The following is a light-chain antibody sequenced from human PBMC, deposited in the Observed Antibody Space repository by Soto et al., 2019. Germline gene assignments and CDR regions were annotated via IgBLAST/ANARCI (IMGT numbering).Light chain of an antibody. CDR1: QSVGTT. Sequence: EIVLTQSPAALSVSPGERATLSCWASQSVGTTLNWYQQKPGQAPRLLIYDTYIRATGIPARFSGSGSGTEFTLTIASLQSEDFGVYYCQRFNRWPPAFGGGTKVDIK. V-gene: IGKV3-15*01. CDR3: QRFNRWPPA. CDR2: DTY. J-gene: IGKJ4*01.